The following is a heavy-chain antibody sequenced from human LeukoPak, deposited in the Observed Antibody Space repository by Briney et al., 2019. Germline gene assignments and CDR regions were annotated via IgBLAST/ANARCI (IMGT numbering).Heavy chain of an antibody. CDR1: GFTFSSYG. CDR3: ARTFWSAYWGFDY. V-gene: IGHV3-30*03. D-gene: IGHD3-3*01. Sequence: PGRSLRLSCAASGFTFSSYGMHWVRQAPGKGLEWVAVISYDGSNKYYADSVKGRFTISRDNSKNTLYLQMNSLRAEDTAVYYCARTFWSAYWGFDYWGQGTLVTVSS. CDR2: ISYDGSNK. J-gene: IGHJ4*02.